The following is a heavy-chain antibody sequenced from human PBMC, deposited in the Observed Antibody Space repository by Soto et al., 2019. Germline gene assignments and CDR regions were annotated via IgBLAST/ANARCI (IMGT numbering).Heavy chain of an antibody. V-gene: IGHV3-23*01. CDR1: GFTFSSYA. CDR2: ISGSGGST. Sequence: GGSLRLSCAASGFTFSSYAMSWVRQAPGKGLEWVSAISGSGGSTYYADSVKGRFTISRDNSKNTLHLQMNSLRAEDTAVYYCAKYGCSSTSCYDPYYYYMDGWGKGTTVTVSS. CDR3: AKYGCSSTSCYDPYYYYMDG. J-gene: IGHJ6*03. D-gene: IGHD2-2*01.